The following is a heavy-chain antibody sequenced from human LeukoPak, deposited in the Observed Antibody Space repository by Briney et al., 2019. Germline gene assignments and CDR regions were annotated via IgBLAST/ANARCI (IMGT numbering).Heavy chain of an antibody. CDR2: ISWNSGSI. Sequence: SLRLSCAASGFTFDDYAMHWVRQAPGKGLEWVSGISWNSGSIGYADSVKGRFTISRDNAKNSLYLQMNSLRAEDTALYYCAKDPRPNYYGSGSYFGWFDPWGQGTLVTVSS. CDR1: GFTFDDYA. D-gene: IGHD3-10*01. J-gene: IGHJ5*02. CDR3: AKDPRPNYYGSGSYFGWFDP. V-gene: IGHV3-9*01.